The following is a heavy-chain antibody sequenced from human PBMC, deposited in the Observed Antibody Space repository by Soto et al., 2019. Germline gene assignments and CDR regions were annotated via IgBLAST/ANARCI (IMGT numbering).Heavy chain of an antibody. J-gene: IGHJ5*02. CDR3: VRGPEQLVWFDP. CDR1: GDSVSSNSAS. Sequence: RSQTLSLTCAISGDSVSSNSASWHLIRQSPSRGLEWLGRTYYRSKWYNDYAVSVKSRITINPDTSKNQFSLQLNSVTPEDTAVYYCVRGPEQLVWFDPWGQGTLVTVPQ. D-gene: IGHD6-6*01. CDR2: TYYRSKWYN. V-gene: IGHV6-1*01.